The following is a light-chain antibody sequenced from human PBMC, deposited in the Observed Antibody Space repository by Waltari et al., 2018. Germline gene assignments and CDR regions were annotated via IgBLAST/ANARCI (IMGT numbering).Light chain of an antibody. CDR3: QQYSGSPNT. J-gene: IGKJ2*01. Sequence: EIVLTQSPGTLSVSPGERATLSCRASQSVTRNYLAWYQQKPGQAPRLLIYGASSRATGIPDRFSGSGSGTEFTLTISRVQPEDFAVYYCQQYSGSPNTFGQGTMLEIK. V-gene: IGKV3-20*01. CDR2: GAS. CDR1: QSVTRNY.